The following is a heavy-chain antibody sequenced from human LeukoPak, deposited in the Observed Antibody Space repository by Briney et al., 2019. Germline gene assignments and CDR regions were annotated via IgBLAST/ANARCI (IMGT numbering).Heavy chain of an antibody. CDR3: ATDHSVGVSTDAFDI. D-gene: IGHD1-26*01. V-gene: IGHV1-24*01. Sequence: ASVKVSCKVSGYTLTELSMHWVRQAPGKGLEWMGGFDPEDDETIYAQKFQGRVTMTEDTSTDTAYMELSSLRSEDTAVYYCATDHSVGVSTDAFDIWGQGTMVTVSS. J-gene: IGHJ3*02. CDR2: FDPEDDET. CDR1: GYTLTELS.